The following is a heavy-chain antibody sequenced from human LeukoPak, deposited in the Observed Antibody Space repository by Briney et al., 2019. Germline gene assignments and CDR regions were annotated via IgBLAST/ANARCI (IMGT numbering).Heavy chain of an antibody. D-gene: IGHD1-26*01. CDR3: AKTLRELSGGAFDI. CDR2: IKQDGGER. V-gene: IGHV3-7*01. J-gene: IGHJ3*02. CDR1: GFSFSRYW. Sequence: PGGSLRLSCAASGFSFSRYWMSWVRQAPGKGLEWVANIKQDGGERYYVDSVKGRFTISRDNAKNSLYLQMNSLRAEVTAVYFCAKTLRELSGGAFDIWGQGTMVTVSS.